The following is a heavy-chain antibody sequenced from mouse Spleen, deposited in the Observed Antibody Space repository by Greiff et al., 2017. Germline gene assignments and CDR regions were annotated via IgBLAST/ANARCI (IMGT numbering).Heavy chain of an antibody. CDR2: IYPGSGST. CDR1: GYTFTSYW. J-gene: IGHJ4*01. V-gene: IGHV1-55*01. Sequence: VQLQQPGAELVKPGASVKMSCKASGYTFTSYWITWVKQRPGQGLEWIGDIYPGSGSTNYNEKFKSKATLTVDTSSSTAYMQLSSLTSEDSAVYYCARRRELGLYYYAMDYWGQGTSVTVSS. CDR3: ARRRELGLYYYAMDY. D-gene: IGHD4-1*01.